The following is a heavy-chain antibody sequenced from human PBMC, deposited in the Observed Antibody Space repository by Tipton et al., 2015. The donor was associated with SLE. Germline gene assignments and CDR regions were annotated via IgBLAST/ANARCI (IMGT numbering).Heavy chain of an antibody. CDR3: ASRLGMGAFDI. CDR2: IYYSGST. D-gene: IGHD7-27*01. V-gene: IGHV4-59*08. Sequence: TLSLTCTVSGGSISSYYWSWIRQPPGKGLEWIGYIYYSGSTNYNPSLKSRVTISVDTSKNQFSLKLSSVTAADTAVYYCASRLGMGAFDIWGQGTMVTVSS. J-gene: IGHJ3*02. CDR1: GGSISSYY.